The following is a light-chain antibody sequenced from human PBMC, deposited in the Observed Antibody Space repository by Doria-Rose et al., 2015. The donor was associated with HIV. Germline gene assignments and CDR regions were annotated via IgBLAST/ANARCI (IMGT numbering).Light chain of an antibody. CDR1: QSVSTD. V-gene: IGKV3-15*01. Sequence: TQSPETLSVSPGESATPSCRASQSVSTDLAWYQHKPGQAPRLLILGASTRATGIPARFSGSGSGTEFTLTISSLQSEDFAIYFCHQYNNWPTFGQGTRLDIK. J-gene: IGKJ5*01. CDR3: HQYNNWPT. CDR2: GAS.